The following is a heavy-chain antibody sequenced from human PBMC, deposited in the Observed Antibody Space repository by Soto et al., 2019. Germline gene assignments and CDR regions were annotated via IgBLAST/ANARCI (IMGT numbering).Heavy chain of an antibody. CDR3: ARDPNYDIFSNLKTGSNRYYP. D-gene: IGHD3-9*01. CDR2: INAGNGNT. J-gene: IGHJ5*02. V-gene: IGHV1-3*01. CDR1: GYTFTSYA. Sequence: ASVKVSCKASGYTFTSYAMHWVRQAPGQRLEWMGWINAGNGNTKYSQKFQGRVTITRDTSASTAYMELSSLRSEDTAGYYCARDPNYDIFSNLKTGSNRYYPWGRGTLVPVS.